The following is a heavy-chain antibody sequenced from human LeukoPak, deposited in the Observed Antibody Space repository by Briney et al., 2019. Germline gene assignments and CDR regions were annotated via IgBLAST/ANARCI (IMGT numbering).Heavy chain of an antibody. CDR2: INIHTGDT. Sequence: GASVKVSCKASDYTFNNYGITWVRQAPGQGLEWMGWINIHTGDTRYPQKLQGRVTLTTDTSTTTAYMEVRSLRSEDTAVYYCAKDGDGYNQTYFDYWGQGTLVTVSS. J-gene: IGHJ4*02. D-gene: IGHD5-24*01. V-gene: IGHV1-18*01. CDR3: AKDGDGYNQTYFDY. CDR1: DYTFNNYG.